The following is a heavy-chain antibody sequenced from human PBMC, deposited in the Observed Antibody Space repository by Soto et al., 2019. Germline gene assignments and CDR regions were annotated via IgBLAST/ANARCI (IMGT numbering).Heavy chain of an antibody. V-gene: IGHV1-46*01. D-gene: IGHD6-19*01. J-gene: IGHJ5*02. Sequence: ASVKVSCKASGYTFTSYYMHWVRQAPGKGLEWMGIINPSGGSTSYAQKFQGRVTMTRNTSISTAYMELSSLRSEDTAVYYCARGQLVVAGASRNRFDPWGQGTLVTVSS. CDR1: GYTFTSYY. CDR3: ARGQLVVAGASRNRFDP. CDR2: INPSGGST.